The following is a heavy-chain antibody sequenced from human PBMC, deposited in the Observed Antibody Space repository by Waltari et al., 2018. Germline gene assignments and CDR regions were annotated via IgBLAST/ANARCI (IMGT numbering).Heavy chain of an antibody. Sequence: LESGGGLAQHGGSLRLSCSASGFSIVTSAMSWVRQAPGKGLEWVSSITRQATTYYAGSVRGRFVISRDDSDNKVHLQMNGLNADDTATYYCAKDHPSDGWPAFDSWGQGTQVIVSS. V-gene: IGHV3-23*01. CDR1: GFSIVTSA. D-gene: IGHD6-19*01. CDR2: ITRQATT. CDR3: AKDHPSDGWPAFDS. J-gene: IGHJ4*02.